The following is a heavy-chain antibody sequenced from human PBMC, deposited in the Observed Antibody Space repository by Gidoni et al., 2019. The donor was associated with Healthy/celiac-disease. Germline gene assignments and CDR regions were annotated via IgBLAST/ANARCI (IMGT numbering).Heavy chain of an antibody. Sequence: EVQLVESGGVVVQPGGSLRFSCAASGSTFDDYTMHWVRQAPGKGLEWVSLISWDGGSTYYADSVKGRFTISRDNSKNSLYLQMNSLRTEDTALYYCAKGLYGSGSYFDYWGQGTLVTVSS. D-gene: IGHD3-10*01. J-gene: IGHJ4*02. CDR2: ISWDGGST. V-gene: IGHV3-43*01. CDR1: GSTFDDYT. CDR3: AKGLYGSGSYFDY.